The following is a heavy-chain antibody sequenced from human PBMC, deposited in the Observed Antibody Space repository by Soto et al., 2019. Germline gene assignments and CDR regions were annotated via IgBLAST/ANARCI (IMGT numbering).Heavy chain of an antibody. D-gene: IGHD3-9*01. Sequence: QVQLQESGPGLVKPSQTLSLTCTVSGGSISSGDYYWSWIRQPPGKGLEWIGYIYYSGSTYYNPSLKSRVTISVDMSKNQFSLKLSSVTAADTAVYYCARVRSGYDILTGYLSGYFDYWGQGTLVTVSS. J-gene: IGHJ4*02. CDR2: IYYSGST. V-gene: IGHV4-30-4*01. CDR1: GGSISSGDYY. CDR3: ARVRSGYDILTGYLSGYFDY.